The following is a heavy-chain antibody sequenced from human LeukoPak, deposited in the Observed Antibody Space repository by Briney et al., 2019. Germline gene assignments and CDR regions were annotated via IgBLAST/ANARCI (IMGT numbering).Heavy chain of an antibody. Sequence: SETLSLTCTVSGGSISSSSDYWGWIRQAPGKGLEWIGSIYYHENTYYNSSLKSRVTISVDTSKNQFSLKLSSVTAADTAVYYCARLYPYDSSDPGPDAFDIWGQGTMVTVSS. CDR3: ARLYPYDSSDPGPDAFDI. CDR1: GGSISSSSDY. J-gene: IGHJ3*02. D-gene: IGHD3-22*01. V-gene: IGHV4-39*01. CDR2: IYYHENT.